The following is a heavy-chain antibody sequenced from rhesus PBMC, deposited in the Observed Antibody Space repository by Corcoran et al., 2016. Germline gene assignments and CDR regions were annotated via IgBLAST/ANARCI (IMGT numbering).Heavy chain of an antibody. J-gene: IGHJ4*01. Sequence: QVQLQESGPGLVKPSETLSLTCAVSGGSISGGYYWGWIRQHPGKGLEWIGNIYGKRTSTSYNPPIKSRVTISKDTSKNQFSLKLSSVTAADTAVYYCARDRGVAVYWGQGVLVTVSS. CDR2: IYGKRTST. CDR3: ARDRGVAVY. V-gene: IGHV4S7*01. CDR1: GGSISGGYY. D-gene: IGHD4-29*01.